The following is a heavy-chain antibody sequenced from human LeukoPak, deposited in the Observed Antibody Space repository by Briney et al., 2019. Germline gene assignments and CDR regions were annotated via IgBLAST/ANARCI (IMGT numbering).Heavy chain of an antibody. CDR3: ARGTPTWIQLWLPDY. J-gene: IGHJ4*02. CDR2: INPNSGGT. Sequence: ASVKVSCKASGYTFTGYYMHWVRQAPGQGLEWMGRINPNSGGTNYAQKFQGRVTMTRDTSISTAYMELSRLRSDDTAVYYCARGTPTWIQLWLPDYWGQGTLVTVS. CDR1: GYTFTGYY. V-gene: IGHV1-2*06. D-gene: IGHD5-18*01.